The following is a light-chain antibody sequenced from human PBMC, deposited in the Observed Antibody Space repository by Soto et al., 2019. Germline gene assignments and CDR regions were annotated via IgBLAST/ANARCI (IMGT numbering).Light chain of an antibody. J-gene: IGLJ1*01. CDR3: SSYAGSSNV. V-gene: IGLV2-8*01. Sequence: QSVLTQPPSASGSPGQSVAISCTGTSSDVGGYNYVSWYQQHPAKAPKLMIYEVNKRPSGVPDRCSGSKSGNTASLTVSGLQAEDGADYYCSSYAGSSNVFGTGTKLTVL. CDR2: EVN. CDR1: SSDVGGYNY.